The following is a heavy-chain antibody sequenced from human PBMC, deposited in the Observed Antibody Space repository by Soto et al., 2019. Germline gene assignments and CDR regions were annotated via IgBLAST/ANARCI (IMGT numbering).Heavy chain of an antibody. CDR3: ARGGRYDFWSGYYRRYYYYYYMDV. CDR1: GYTFTSYD. V-gene: IGHV1-8*01. D-gene: IGHD3-3*01. Sequence: ASVKVSCKASGYTFTSYDINWVRQATGQGLEWMGWMNPNSGNTGYAQKFQGRVTMTRSTSISTAYMELSSLRSEDTAVYYCARGGRYDFWSGYYRRYYYYYYMDVWGKGTTVTVSS. CDR2: MNPNSGNT. J-gene: IGHJ6*03.